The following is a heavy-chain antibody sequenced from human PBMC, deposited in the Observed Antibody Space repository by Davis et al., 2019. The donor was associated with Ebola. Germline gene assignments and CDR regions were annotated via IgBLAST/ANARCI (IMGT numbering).Heavy chain of an antibody. CDR3: ARAPITIFGVAIHRTYMDV. J-gene: IGHJ6*03. CDR2: ISGSGGST. V-gene: IGHV3-23*01. CDR1: GFTFSSYW. D-gene: IGHD3-3*01. Sequence: GESLKISCAASGFTFSSYWMSWVRQAPGKGLEWVSAISGSGGSTYYADSVKGRFTISRDNSKNTLYLQMNSLRAEDTAVYYCARAPITIFGVAIHRTYMDVWGKGTTVTVSS.